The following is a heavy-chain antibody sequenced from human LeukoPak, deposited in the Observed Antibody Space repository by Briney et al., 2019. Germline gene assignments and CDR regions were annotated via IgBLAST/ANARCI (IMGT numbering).Heavy chain of an antibody. D-gene: IGHD3-3*02. J-gene: IGHJ4*02. CDR2: ITPKSGDT. V-gene: IGHV1-2*02. CDR3: ARVRLADERAWAY. Sequence: GGSVKVSCKASGYTFSDFYIHWVRQAPGQGLEYVGWITPKSGDTYSPQRFQGRVTMTRDASISTAYMELSSLRSDDTAVYFCARVRLADERAWAYWGQGTLVTVSS. CDR1: GYTFSDFY.